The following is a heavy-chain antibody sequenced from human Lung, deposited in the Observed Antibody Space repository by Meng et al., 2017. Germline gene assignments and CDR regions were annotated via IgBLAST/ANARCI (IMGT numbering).Heavy chain of an antibody. Sequence: QVPPGPYGAEEDKPRPSVSVPCQPAGYQFPAYYLHWVRRAPGQGLEWMGRINPKSGDTHYAQKFQARVTMTGDTSISTAYMELSGLRSDDTAMYYCARDEDISAAGKLFGDYWGQGTLVTVSS. CDR2: INPKSGDT. CDR1: GYQFPAYY. CDR3: ARDEDISAAGKLFGDY. D-gene: IGHD6-25*01. J-gene: IGHJ4*02. V-gene: IGHV1-2*06.